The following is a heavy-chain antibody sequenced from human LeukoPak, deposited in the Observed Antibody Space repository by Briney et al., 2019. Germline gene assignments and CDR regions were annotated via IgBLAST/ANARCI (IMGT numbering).Heavy chain of an antibody. CDR1: GGSISSHY. CDR2: IYYSGST. J-gene: IGHJ4*02. CDR3: ASRYCSSTSCHVDYFDY. Sequence: SETLSLTCTVSGGSISSHYWSWIRQPPGKGLEWIGYIYYSGSTNYNPSLKSRVTISVDTSKNQFSLKLSSVTAADTAVYYCASRYCSSTSCHVDYFDYWGQGTLVTVSS. V-gene: IGHV4-59*11. D-gene: IGHD2-2*01.